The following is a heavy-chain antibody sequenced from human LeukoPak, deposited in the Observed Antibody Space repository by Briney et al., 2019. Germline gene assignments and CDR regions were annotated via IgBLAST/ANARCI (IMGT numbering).Heavy chain of an antibody. Sequence: ASVRFSCKASGYTFTSYGIGWVRQAPGQGLEWMGWISGYNSDTKYAQKLQGRVTMTTDTSTSTVYMELRSLRSDDTAVYYCARDLMPVAATGLYDYWGQGTLVTVSS. J-gene: IGHJ4*02. CDR2: ISGYNSDT. V-gene: IGHV1-18*01. CDR1: GYTFTSYG. CDR3: ARDLMPVAATGLYDY. D-gene: IGHD6-19*01.